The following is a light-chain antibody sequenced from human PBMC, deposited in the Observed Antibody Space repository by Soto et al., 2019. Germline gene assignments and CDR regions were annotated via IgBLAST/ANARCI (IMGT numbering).Light chain of an antibody. J-gene: IGKJ1*01. Sequence: DSQMTQSPSPLSASVGDRVTITCRASQSISTWLAWYQQEPGKAPKLLIHKASSLQSGFPSRFSGSGSGTDFTLTISSLHPDDFSTYYCQQYNSYSPTFGQGTRVEIK. CDR1: QSISTW. CDR2: KAS. CDR3: QQYNSYSPT. V-gene: IGKV1-5*03.